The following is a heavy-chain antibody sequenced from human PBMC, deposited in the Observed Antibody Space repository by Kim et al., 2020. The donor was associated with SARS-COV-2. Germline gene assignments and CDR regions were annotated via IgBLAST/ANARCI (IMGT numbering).Heavy chain of an antibody. Sequence: SRVTISVDTSKNQFSLKLSSVTAADTAVYYCARANYYYGSGSYGGYAFDIWGQGTMVTVSS. V-gene: IGHV4-39*01. J-gene: IGHJ3*02. CDR3: ARANYYYGSGSYGGYAFDI. D-gene: IGHD3-10*01.